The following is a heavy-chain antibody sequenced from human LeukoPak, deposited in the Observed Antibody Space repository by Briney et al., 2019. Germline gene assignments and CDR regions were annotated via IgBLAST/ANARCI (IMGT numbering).Heavy chain of an antibody. CDR3: ARVAVYYYYMDV. CDR1: GYPISSGYY. J-gene: IGHJ6*03. CDR2: RYHSGST. D-gene: IGHD6-19*01. V-gene: IGHV4-38-2*02. Sequence: SDPLSLTCTVSGYPISSGYYWDWIRQRPGTGLEWIGSRYHSGSTDYKPSLKSRVTISVDTSKFQYSLRLSSVTAADTAVYYCARVAVYYYYMDVGGKGTTVTVSS.